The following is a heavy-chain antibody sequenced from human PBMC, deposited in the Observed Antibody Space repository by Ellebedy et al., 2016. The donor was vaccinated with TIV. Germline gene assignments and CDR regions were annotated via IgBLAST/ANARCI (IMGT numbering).Heavy chain of an antibody. V-gene: IGHV1-2*04. Sequence: ASVKVSXXASGGTFSSYAISWVRQAPGQGLEWMGWINPNSGGTNYAQKFQGWVTMTRDTSISTAYMELSRLRSDDTAVYYCARTPSGSYLKFDYWGQGTLVTVSS. D-gene: IGHD1-26*01. J-gene: IGHJ4*02. CDR2: INPNSGGT. CDR1: GGTFSSYA. CDR3: ARTPSGSYLKFDY.